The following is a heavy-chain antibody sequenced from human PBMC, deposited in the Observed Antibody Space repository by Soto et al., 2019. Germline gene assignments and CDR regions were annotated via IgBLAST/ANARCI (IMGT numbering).Heavy chain of an antibody. CDR1: GYTFTNYA. D-gene: IGHD5-18*01. Sequence: QVQLVQSGAEVKMPGASVKVSCKASGYTFTNYAMHWVRQAPGQSLEWMGWINVGNGDTKYSQKLQGRVTITRDTSASTDYMELSSLTSEDTAVYYCARDSYGFDYWGQGALVTVSS. J-gene: IGHJ4*02. V-gene: IGHV1-3*01. CDR3: ARDSYGFDY. CDR2: INVGNGDT.